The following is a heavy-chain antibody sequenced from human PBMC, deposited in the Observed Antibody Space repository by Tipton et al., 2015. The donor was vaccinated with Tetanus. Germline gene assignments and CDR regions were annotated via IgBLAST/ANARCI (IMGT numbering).Heavy chain of an antibody. J-gene: IGHJ4*02. CDR2: IDYFGTT. Sequence: TLSLTCTVSGGSIGTYHWNWIRQSPGKGLEWIGYIDYFGTTKYNPSLMSRVAMSVDTSKNQFSLKLTSVTAADTAVYYCARRGGDFLTGYYDSWGQGTPVIVSS. CDR3: ARRGGDFLTGYYDS. V-gene: IGHV4-59*08. D-gene: IGHD3-9*01. CDR1: GGSIGTYH.